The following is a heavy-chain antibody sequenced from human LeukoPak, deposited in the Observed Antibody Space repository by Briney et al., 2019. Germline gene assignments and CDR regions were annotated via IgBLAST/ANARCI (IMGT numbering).Heavy chain of an antibody. CDR2: ISVSGAGT. V-gene: IGHV3-23*01. D-gene: IGHD2-21*02. J-gene: IGHJ6*03. CDR1: GFTFTNHV. CDR3: AKVDPASVTGGVFYYYYYMDV. Sequence: GGSLRLSCVASGFTFTNHVMTWVRQAPGKGLEWVSGISVSGAGTFYAESVKGRFTISRDNSKTTLSLQMNSLRAEDTAIYYCAKVDPASVTGGVFYYYYYMDVWGKGTTVTVSS.